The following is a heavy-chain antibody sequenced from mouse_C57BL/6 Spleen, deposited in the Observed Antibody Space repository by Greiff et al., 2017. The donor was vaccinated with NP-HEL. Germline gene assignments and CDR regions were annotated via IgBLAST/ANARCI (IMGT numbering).Heavy chain of an antibody. V-gene: IGHV1-81*01. J-gene: IGHJ4*01. Sequence: QVQLKQSGAELARPGASVKLSCKASGYTFTSYGISWVKQRTGQGLEWIGEIYPRSGNTYYNEKFEGKATLTADKSSSTAYMELRSLTSEDSAVYFCARRITTLYYYAMDYWGQGTSVTVSS. CDR1: GYTFTSYG. D-gene: IGHD2-4*01. CDR3: ARRITTLYYYAMDY. CDR2: IYPRSGNT.